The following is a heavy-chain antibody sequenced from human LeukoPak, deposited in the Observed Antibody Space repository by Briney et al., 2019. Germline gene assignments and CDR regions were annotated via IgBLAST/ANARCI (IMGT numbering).Heavy chain of an antibody. Sequence: ASVKVSCKASGGTFSNYAIGWVRQAPGQGLEWMGGVIPIFSTANYAQKFQGRVTITADRSTSTAYMELSSLRSEDTAVYYCARDNSVGDNAWWFDPWGQGTLVTVSS. CDR3: ARDNSVGDNAWWFDP. CDR2: VIPIFSTA. J-gene: IGHJ5*02. V-gene: IGHV1-69*06. CDR1: GGTFSNYA. D-gene: IGHD1-26*01.